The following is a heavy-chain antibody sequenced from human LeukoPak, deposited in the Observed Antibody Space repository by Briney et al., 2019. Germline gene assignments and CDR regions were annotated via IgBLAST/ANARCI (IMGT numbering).Heavy chain of an antibody. CDR1: GFTFSSYS. V-gene: IGHV3-21*01. CDR3: ARVHDYVWGSYRSTDY. D-gene: IGHD3-16*02. CDR2: ISSSSSYI. Sequence: GGSLRLSCAASGFTFSSYSMNWVRQAPGKGLEWVSSISSSSSYIYYADSVKGRFTISRDNAKNSLYLQMNSLRAEDTAVYYCARVHDYVWGSYRSTDYWGQGTLVTVSS. J-gene: IGHJ4*02.